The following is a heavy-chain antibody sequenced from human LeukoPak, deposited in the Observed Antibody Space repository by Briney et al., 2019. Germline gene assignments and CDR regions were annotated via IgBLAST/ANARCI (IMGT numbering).Heavy chain of an antibody. V-gene: IGHV3-11*04. CDR3: ARDSGYYYDSSGYYGFDY. CDR1: GFTFSYYY. Sequence: PGVNLTLYCSGYGFTFSYYYMRRNGQASGLELDWVINISSSGSTIYYADSVKGRFTISRDNAKNSLYLQMNSLRAEDTAVYYCARDSGYYYDSSGYYGFDYWGQGTLVTVSS. D-gene: IGHD3-22*01. CDR2: ISSSGSTI. J-gene: IGHJ4*02.